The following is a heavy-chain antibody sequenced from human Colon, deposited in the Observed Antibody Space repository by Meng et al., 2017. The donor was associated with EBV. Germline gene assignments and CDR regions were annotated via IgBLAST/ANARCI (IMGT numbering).Heavy chain of an antibody. CDR1: GDSMSSGNYY. D-gene: IGHD2-21*01. Sequence: QVPPQGLGPGPVAPSQTLSLTCTVTGDSMSSGNYYWSWIRQPPGKGLEWIGYIHHSGSAYYNPSLKSRVSISVDTSKNQFSLNLNSMTAADTAVYYCASFDHIPRRNYFDYWGQGTLVTVSS. CDR3: ASFDHIPRRNYFDY. J-gene: IGHJ4*02. CDR2: IHHSGSA. V-gene: IGHV4-30-4*01.